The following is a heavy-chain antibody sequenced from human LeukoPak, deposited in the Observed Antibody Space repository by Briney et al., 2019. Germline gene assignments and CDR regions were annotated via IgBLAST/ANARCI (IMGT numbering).Heavy chain of an antibody. V-gene: IGHV3-23*01. CDR1: GFTFSSYA. D-gene: IGHD5-18*01. CDR3: AKHSGYSHGASDY. CDR2: VSGSGGST. Sequence: GRSLRLSCAAFGFTFSSYAMTWVRQAPGKGLEWLSGVSGSGGSTSYADSVKGRFTISRDNSKNTLYLQMNSLRAENTAVYYCAKHSGYSHGASDYWGQGTLVTVSS. J-gene: IGHJ4*02.